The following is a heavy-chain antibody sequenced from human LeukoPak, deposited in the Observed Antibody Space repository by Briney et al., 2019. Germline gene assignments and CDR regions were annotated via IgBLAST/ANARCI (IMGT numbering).Heavy chain of an antibody. CDR1: GYTFTGYY. CDR2: INPNSGGT. J-gene: IGHJ3*02. V-gene: IGHV1-2*02. CDR3: ARDRGIVGATGAFDS. D-gene: IGHD1-26*01. Sequence: ASVKVSCKASGYTFTGYYMHWVRQAPGQGLEWMGWINPNSGGTNYAQKFRGRVTMTRDTSISTAYMELSRLRSDDTAVYYCARDRGIVGATGAFDSWGQGTMVTVSS.